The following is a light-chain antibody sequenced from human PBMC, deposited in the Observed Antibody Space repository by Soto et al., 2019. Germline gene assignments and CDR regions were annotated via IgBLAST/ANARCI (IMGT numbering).Light chain of an antibody. CDR2: GAS. J-gene: IGKJ4*01. V-gene: IGKV3-20*01. CDR3: QHYGNSLT. Sequence: DIVLTQSPGTLSLSPGESVTLSSRASQSVSSSHLAWYQQKPGQAPRLFIYGASRRATGIPDRFSGSGSGTDFTLTISRLQPEDFAVYSCQHYGNSLTFGGGTKVEIK. CDR1: QSVSSSH.